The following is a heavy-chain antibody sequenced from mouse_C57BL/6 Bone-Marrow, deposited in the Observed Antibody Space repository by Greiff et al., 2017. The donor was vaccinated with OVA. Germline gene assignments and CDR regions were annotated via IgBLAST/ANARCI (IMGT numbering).Heavy chain of an antibody. V-gene: IGHV1-64*01. CDR3: ARDYSNYWYFDV. J-gene: IGHJ1*03. D-gene: IGHD2-5*01. Sequence: QVHVKQPGAELVKPGASVKLSCKASGYTFTSYWMHWVKQRPGQGLEWIGMIHPNRGSTNYNEKFKSKATMTVDKSSSTAYMQLSSLTSEYAAVYYGARDYSNYWYFDVWGTGTTVTVSS. CDR2: IHPNRGST. CDR1: GYTFTSYW.